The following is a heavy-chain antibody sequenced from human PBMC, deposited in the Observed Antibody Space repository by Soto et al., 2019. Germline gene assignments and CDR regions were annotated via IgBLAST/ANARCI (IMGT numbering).Heavy chain of an antibody. V-gene: IGHV3-23*01. Sequence: GGSLRLSCVASRFSFSSYEMIWVRRAAGKGLEWVSRVSLTGDRTNYAGSVKGRFTVSRDNFKNTLYLEMDSLRPEDTAIYYCARGGGYCTPTSCAIDSWGRGTPVTVSS. J-gene: IGHJ4*02. D-gene: IGHD2-8*01. CDR3: ARGGGYCTPTSCAIDS. CDR2: VSLTGDRT. CDR1: RFSFSSYE.